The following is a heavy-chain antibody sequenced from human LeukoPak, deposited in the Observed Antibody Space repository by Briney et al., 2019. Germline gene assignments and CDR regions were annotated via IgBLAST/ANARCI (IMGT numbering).Heavy chain of an antibody. CDR2: INSDGSST. CDR3: AKGAMIVVVITY. V-gene: IGHV3-74*01. CDR1: GFTFSSYW. Sequence: GGSLRLSCAASGFTFSSYWMHWVRQAPGKGLVWVSRINSDGSSTSYADSVKGRFTISRDNAKNTLYLQMNSLRAEDTAVYYCAKGAMIVVVITYWGQGTLVTVSS. D-gene: IGHD3-22*01. J-gene: IGHJ4*02.